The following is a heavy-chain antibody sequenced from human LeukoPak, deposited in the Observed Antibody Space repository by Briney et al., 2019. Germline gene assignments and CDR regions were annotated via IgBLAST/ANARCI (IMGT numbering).Heavy chain of an antibody. V-gene: IGHV4-59*11. CDR1: GASISSHF. D-gene: IGHD2/OR15-2a*01. CDR2: VYHTGRT. CDR3: ARGGENPPPDS. J-gene: IGHJ4*02. Sequence: SETLSLTCTVSGASISSHFWTWLRQTPGKGLEWIGYVYHTGRTNFNPSLKSRVTMSVDTSKNQFSLKLNSVTAADTAVCYCARGGENPPPDSLDQGTLVTVSS.